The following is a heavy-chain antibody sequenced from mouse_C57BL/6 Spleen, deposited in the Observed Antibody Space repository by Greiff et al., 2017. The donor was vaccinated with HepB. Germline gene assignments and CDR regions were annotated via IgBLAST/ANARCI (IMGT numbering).Heavy chain of an antibody. D-gene: IGHD1-1*01. CDR1: GFTFSDYG. CDR3: ARRDYYGSSYGFDY. CDR2: ISSGSSTI. J-gene: IGHJ2*01. Sequence: EVQGVESGGGLVKPGGSLKLSCAASGFTFSDYGMHWVRQAPEKGLEWVAYISSGSSTIYYADTVKGRFTISRDNAKNTLFLQMTSLRSEDTAMYYCARRDYYGSSYGFDYWGQGTTLTVSS. V-gene: IGHV5-17*01.